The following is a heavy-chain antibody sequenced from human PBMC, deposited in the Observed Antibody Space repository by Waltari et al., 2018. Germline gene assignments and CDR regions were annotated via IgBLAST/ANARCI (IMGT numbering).Heavy chain of an antibody. D-gene: IGHD6-13*01. CDR1: GFTFSRYG. CDR3: AREPIAAAGTLDY. Sequence: QVQLVESGGGVVQPGRSLRLSCAASGFTFSRYGLHWVRQAPGKGWEWVAVIWYEGSNKYDADSVKGRFTITRDNSKNTLYLQMNSLRAEDTAVYYCAREPIAAAGTLDYWGQGTLVTVSS. CDR2: IWYEGSNK. V-gene: IGHV3-33*01. J-gene: IGHJ4*02.